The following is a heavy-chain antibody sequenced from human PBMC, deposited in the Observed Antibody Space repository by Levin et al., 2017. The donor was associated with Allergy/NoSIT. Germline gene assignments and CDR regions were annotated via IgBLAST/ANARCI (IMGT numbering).Heavy chain of an antibody. D-gene: IGHD6-13*01. V-gene: IGHV3-20*04. CDR3: ARDSSQLVPRWNYYYYYMDV. CDR2: INWNGGST. J-gene: IGHJ6*03. Sequence: GESLKISCAASGFTFDDYGMSWVRQAPGKGLEWVSGINWNGGSTGYADSVKGRFTISRDNAKNSLYLQMNSLRAEDTALYYCARDSSQLVPRWNYYYYYMDVWGKGTTVTVSS. CDR1: GFTFDDYG.